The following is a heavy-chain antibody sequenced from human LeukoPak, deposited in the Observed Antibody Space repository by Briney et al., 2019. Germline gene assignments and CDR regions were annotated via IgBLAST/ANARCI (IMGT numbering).Heavy chain of an antibody. Sequence: PSETLSLTCTVSGGSISSYYWSWIRQPPGKGLEWIGYIYYSENTNYNPSLKSRVTMSVDTSNNQFSLRLSSVAAADTAVYYCARQAWKKFDYWGQGTLVTVSS. D-gene: IGHD1-1*01. CDR2: IYYSENT. CDR1: GGSISSYY. CDR3: ARQAWKKFDY. V-gene: IGHV4-59*08. J-gene: IGHJ4*02.